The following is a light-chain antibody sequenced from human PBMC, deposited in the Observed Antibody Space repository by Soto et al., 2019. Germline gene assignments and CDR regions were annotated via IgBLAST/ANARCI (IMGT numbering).Light chain of an antibody. V-gene: IGLV2-14*01. CDR1: SSDVGGYNY. CDR2: EVN. Sequence: QSALTQPASVSGSPGQSITISCTGTSSDVGGYNYVSWSQQHPGKAPKLMIYEVNNRPSGVSNRFSGSKSGNTASLTISGLQAEDEADYYCSSYRRTSTLVFGGGTKLTVL. J-gene: IGLJ2*01. CDR3: SSYRRTSTLV.